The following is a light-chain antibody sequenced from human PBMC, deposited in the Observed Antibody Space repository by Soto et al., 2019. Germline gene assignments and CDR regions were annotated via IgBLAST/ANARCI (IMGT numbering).Light chain of an antibody. Sequence: QSALTQARSVSGSPGQSVTISCTGTSSDVGGYDSVSWYQQHPGKAPKLMIYDVTKWPSGVPDRFSGSKSGNSASLTISGRQAEDEADYYCCSYAGNYVVIFGGGTKLTVL. J-gene: IGLJ2*01. CDR1: SSDVGGYDS. CDR2: DVT. CDR3: CSYAGNYVVI. V-gene: IGLV2-11*01.